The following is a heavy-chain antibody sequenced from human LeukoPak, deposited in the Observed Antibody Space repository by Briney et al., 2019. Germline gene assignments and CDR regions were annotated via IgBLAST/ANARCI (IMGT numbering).Heavy chain of an antibody. CDR2: ITAGAT. CDR3: ARDHPYYGIDV. V-gene: IGHV3-13*01. CDR1: GFTFSSFD. Sequence: GGSLRLSCAASGFTFSSFDMHWARQATGKGLEWVSAITAGATYYSGSVKDRFTISRENAKSSLYLQMNSLRAGDTAVYYCARDHPYYGIDVWGQGTTVSVSS. J-gene: IGHJ6*02.